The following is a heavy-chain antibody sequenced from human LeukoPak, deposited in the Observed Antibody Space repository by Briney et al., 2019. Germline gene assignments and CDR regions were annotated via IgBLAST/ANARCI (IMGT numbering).Heavy chain of an antibody. CDR3: ARDSYAFDI. Sequence: SETLSLTCAVYGGSFSGYYWSWIRQPPGKGLEWIGEINHSGSTYYNPSLKSRVTISVDTSKNQFSPKLSSVTAADTAVYYCARDSYAFDIWGQGTMVTVSS. D-gene: IGHD2-15*01. V-gene: IGHV4-34*01. J-gene: IGHJ3*02. CDR1: GGSFSGYY. CDR2: INHSGST.